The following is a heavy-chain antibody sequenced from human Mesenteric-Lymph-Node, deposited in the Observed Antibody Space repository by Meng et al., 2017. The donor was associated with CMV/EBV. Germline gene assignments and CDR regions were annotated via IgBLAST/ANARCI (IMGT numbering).Heavy chain of an antibody. V-gene: IGHV5-51*06. D-gene: IGHD1-1*01. Sequence: SGYSFPNYWIAWVRQRPGKGLEWMGIIYPVDSDTKYSPSFQGHVTISVDKSISTAYLQRDSLKASDTAIYYCTRRSSLYNWNDVDDWGQGTLVTVSS. CDR3: TRRSSLYNWNDVDD. CDR1: GYSFPNYW. CDR2: IYPVDSDT. J-gene: IGHJ4*02.